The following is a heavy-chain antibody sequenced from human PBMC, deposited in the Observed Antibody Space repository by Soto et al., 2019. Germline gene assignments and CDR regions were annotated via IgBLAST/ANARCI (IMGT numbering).Heavy chain of an antibody. CDR1: GGTFSSYA. CDR2: IIPIFGTA. J-gene: IGHJ4*02. V-gene: IGHV1-69*06. Sequence: RPSVKVSCKASGGTFSSYAISWVRQAPGQGLEWMGGIIPIFGTANYAQKFQGRVTITADKSTSTAYMELSSLRSEDTAVYYCARASTAGKIYRDYWGQGTLVTVSS. D-gene: IGHD6-13*01. CDR3: ARASTAGKIYRDY.